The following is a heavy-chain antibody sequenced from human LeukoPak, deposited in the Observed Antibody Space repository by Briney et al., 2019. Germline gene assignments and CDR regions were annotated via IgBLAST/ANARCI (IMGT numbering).Heavy chain of an antibody. CDR1: GFSFSSYE. J-gene: IGHJ4*02. V-gene: IGHV3-48*03. CDR3: ARDRAADGLDY. Sequence: GGSLRLSCAASGFSFSSYEMNWVRQAPGKGLEWVSYIGSSGSTVYYADSVKGRFTTSRDNAKNSLYLQMNSLRAEDTAVYYCARDRAADGLDYWGQGTLVTVSS. D-gene: IGHD6-13*01. CDR2: IGSSGSTV.